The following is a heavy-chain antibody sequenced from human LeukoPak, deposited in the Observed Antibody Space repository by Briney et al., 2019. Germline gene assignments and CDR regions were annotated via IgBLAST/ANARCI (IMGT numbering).Heavy chain of an antibody. CDR2: IYYSGST. D-gene: IGHD3-10*01. CDR1: GGSISSYY. Sequence: SETLSLTCTVSGGSISSYYWSWIRQPPGKGLEWIGYIYYSGSTNYNPSLKSRVTISVNKSQNQFSLNLSSVTAADTSVYYCARLDGSGRGYFDYWGQGTLVTVSS. J-gene: IGHJ4*02. CDR3: ARLDGSGRGYFDY. V-gene: IGHV4-59*13.